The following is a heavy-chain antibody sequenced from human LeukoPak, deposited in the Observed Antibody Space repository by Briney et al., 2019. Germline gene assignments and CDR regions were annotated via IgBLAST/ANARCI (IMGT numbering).Heavy chain of an antibody. V-gene: IGHV4-39*01. CDR2: IYYSGST. J-gene: IGHJ4*02. CDR3: ARLRDTMIFNY. CDR1: GGSLSSSSYY. Sequence: PSETLSLTCTVSGGSLSSSSYYWGWLRQPPGTGLEWIGSIYYSGSTYYNPSLKSRVTISVDTSKNQFSLKLNSVTAADTAVYYCARLRDTMIFNYWGQGTLVTVSS. D-gene: IGHD3-22*01.